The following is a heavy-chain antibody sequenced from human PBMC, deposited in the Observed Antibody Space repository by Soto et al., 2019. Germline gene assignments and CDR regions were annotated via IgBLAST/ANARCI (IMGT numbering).Heavy chain of an antibody. CDR1: GGTFSSYA. V-gene: IGHV1-69*12. J-gene: IGHJ4*02. Sequence: QVQLVQSGAEVKKPGSSVKVSCKASGGTFSSYAISWVRQAPGQGLEWMGGIIPIFGTANYAQKFQDRVTITADESTSTAYMELSSLRSEDTAVYYCASPDFYCSGGSCYYQLDYWGQGTLVTVSS. CDR2: IIPIFGTA. D-gene: IGHD2-15*01. CDR3: ASPDFYCSGGSCYYQLDY.